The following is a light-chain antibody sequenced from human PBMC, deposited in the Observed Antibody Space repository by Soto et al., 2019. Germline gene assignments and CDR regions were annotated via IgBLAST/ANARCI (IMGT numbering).Light chain of an antibody. CDR1: SSDVGGYNF. CDR2: DVT. J-gene: IGLJ2*01. Sequence: QSVLTQPPSASGSPGQSVTISCTGASSDVGGYNFVSWYQHHPGKAPRLMIYDVTQRPSGVPDRFSGSKSGNTASLTVSGLQVDDEAYYYCSSYAGSSIPVAFGGGTKAHRP. CDR3: SSYAGSSIPVA. V-gene: IGLV2-8*01.